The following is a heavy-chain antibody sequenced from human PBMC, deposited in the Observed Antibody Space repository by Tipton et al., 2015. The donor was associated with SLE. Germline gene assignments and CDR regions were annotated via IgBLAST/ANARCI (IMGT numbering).Heavy chain of an antibody. CDR3: ARERAGNGDYWIDY. CDR1: GDSVSSGRYY. Sequence: TLSLTCAVSGDSVSSGRYYWGWIRQPPGKGLEWIGTVFYTGSTHYNPSLQGRVTVSLDASNNLLSLKLGAVTAADTAVYFCARERAGNGDYWIDYWGQGALVTVSS. J-gene: IGHJ4*02. D-gene: IGHD4-17*01. V-gene: IGHV4-39*07. CDR2: VFYTGST.